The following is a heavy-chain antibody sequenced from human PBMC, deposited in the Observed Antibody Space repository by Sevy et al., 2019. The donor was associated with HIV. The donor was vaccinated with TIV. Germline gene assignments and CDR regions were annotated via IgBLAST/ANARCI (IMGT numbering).Heavy chain of an antibody. CDR3: VKEGRDDFNPYLDF. D-gene: IGHD3-10*01. J-gene: IGHJ4*02. Sequence: GGSLRLSCAGSGFTFGGYMMNWVRQAPGRGLEWVARVSRNGGTPEYGDSAKGRFTISRDNSKYTVYLQLKELRAEDTALYYCVKEGRDDFNPYLDFWGQGILVTVSS. CDR1: GFTFGGYM. CDR2: VSRNGGTP. V-gene: IGHV3-23*01.